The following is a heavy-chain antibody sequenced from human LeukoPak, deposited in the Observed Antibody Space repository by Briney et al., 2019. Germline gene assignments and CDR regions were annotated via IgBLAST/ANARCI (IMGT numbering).Heavy chain of an antibody. J-gene: IGHJ4*02. V-gene: IGHV3-48*03. D-gene: IGHD6-13*01. Sequence: GGSLRLSCAASGFTFSSYEMNWVRQAPGKGLEWVSYISSSGSTIYYADSVKGRFTISRDNAKNSLYLQMNSLRAEDTAVYYCARAPHLVPFDYWGQGTLVTVSS. CDR2: ISSSGSTI. CDR3: ARAPHLVPFDY. CDR1: GFTFSSYE.